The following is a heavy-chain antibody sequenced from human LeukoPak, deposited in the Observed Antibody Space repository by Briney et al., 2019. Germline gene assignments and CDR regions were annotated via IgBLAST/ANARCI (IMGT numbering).Heavy chain of an antibody. J-gene: IGHJ4*02. V-gene: IGHV3-7*04. D-gene: IGHD5-18*01. Sequence: PRRCLRPSPAASGVTLTNYWINSGPQTPRKGMERGSNIKRDGSEKNYVDSVKGRFTISRDNAKNSLYLQMNSLRAEDTAIYYCARDLDTRNSYEFGYWGQGILVTVSS. CDR3: ARDLDTRNSYEFGY. CDR2: IKRDGSEK. CDR1: GVTLTNYW.